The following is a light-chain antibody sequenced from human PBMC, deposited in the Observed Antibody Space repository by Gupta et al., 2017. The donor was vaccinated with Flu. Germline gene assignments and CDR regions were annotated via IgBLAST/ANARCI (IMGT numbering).Light chain of an antibody. Sequence: GDRVTITFRASQGISSYLAWYQQKPGKAPKLLIYAASTLQGGVPSRFSGSRSGTEFTLTINSLQPGDSTTYDCQEHISYPLTFGGGAKVEVK. V-gene: IGKV1-9*01. CDR1: QGISSY. J-gene: IGKJ4*01. CDR2: AAS. CDR3: QEHISYPLT.